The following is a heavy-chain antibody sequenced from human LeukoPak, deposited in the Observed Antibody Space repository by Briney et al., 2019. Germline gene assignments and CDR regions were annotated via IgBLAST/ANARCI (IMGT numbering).Heavy chain of an antibody. CDR1: GYTFTGYH. J-gene: IGHJ4*02. V-gene: IGHV1-2*06. D-gene: IGHD2-15*01. Sequence: ASVKVSCKASGYTFTGYHMHWVRQAPGQGLEWMGRINPNSGDTNYAQNFQGRVTMTRDTSISTAYMELSSLRSEDTAVYYCARDSRPQWTGVAATYYFDYWGQGTLVTVSS. CDR3: ARDSRPQWTGVAATYYFDY. CDR2: INPNSGDT.